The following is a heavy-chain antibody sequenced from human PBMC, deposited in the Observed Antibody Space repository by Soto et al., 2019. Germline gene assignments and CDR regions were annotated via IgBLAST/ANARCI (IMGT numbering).Heavy chain of an antibody. D-gene: IGHD5-12*01. V-gene: IGHV3-30*03. CDR3: ARDSDSGYEYYYYYYGMDV. CDR2: ISHDGSNK. Sequence: GGSLRLSCAASGFTFSSYGMHWVRQAPGKGLEWVAVISHDGSNKYYADSVKGRFTISRDNDKNSLYLQMNSLRAEDTAVYYCARDSDSGYEYYYYYYGMDVWGQGTTVTVSS. CDR1: GFTFSSYG. J-gene: IGHJ6*02.